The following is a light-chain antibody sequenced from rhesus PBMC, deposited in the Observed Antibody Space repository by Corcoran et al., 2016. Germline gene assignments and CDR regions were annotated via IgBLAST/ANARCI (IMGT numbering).Light chain of an antibody. V-gene: IGKV1-44*03. J-gene: IGKJ1*01. CDR2: AAS. CDR1: ENIYSD. Sequence: DIQMTQSPSALSASVGDRVTISCRTSENIYSDLVWYQQKPGKAPKFLIYAASSLQTGIPSRCSGSGSGKDFTLPISSLQPEDAMTYYCQQHYDDPWTFGQGTKVEI. CDR3: QQHYDDPWT.